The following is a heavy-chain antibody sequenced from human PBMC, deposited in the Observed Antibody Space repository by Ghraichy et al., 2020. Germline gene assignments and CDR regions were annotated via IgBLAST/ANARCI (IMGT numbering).Heavy chain of an antibody. V-gene: IGHV3-23*01. CDR3: TRGLSLTTTMVAYYYFDY. Sequence: GESLNISCAASGFTFVTAAVGWVRQAPGKGLEWVSFSGSTGVPYYAESVRGRFTVSRDNSRNTLYLRMDSLRGDDSAIYYCTRGLSLTTTMVAYYYFDYWGQGVQVTVSS. J-gene: IGHJ4*02. CDR1: GFTFVTAA. CDR2: SGSTGVP. D-gene: IGHD2-8*01.